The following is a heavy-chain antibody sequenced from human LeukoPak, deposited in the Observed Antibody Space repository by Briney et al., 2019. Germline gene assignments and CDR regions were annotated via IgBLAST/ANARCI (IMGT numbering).Heavy chain of an antibody. CDR2: INPNSGGT. Sequence: ASVKVSCKASGYTFTDYYMHWVRQAPGQGLEWMGWINPNSGGTNYAQKFQGRVTMTRDTSISTAYMELSRLISDDTAVYYCAREPLKQQRPTLAFDYWAKETLVPSPQ. D-gene: IGHD6-13*01. CDR1: GYTFTDYY. V-gene: IGHV1-2*02. CDR3: AREPLKQQRPTLAFDY. J-gene: IGHJ4*02.